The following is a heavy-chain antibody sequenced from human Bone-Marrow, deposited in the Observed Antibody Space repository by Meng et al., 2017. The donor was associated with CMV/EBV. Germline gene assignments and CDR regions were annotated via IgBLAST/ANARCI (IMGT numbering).Heavy chain of an antibody. V-gene: IGHV3-74*01. J-gene: IGHJ3*02. Sequence: GGSLRLSCAASGFTFSNYWMHWVRQATGKGLVWVSRINSEGTSRSYAGSVKGRLTTSRDNAKNTLYLQMSSLRVDDTAIYYCARESYTDAFDIWGQGIMVTVSS. D-gene: IGHD3-16*01. CDR3: ARESYTDAFDI. CDR2: INSEGTSR. CDR1: GFTFSNYW.